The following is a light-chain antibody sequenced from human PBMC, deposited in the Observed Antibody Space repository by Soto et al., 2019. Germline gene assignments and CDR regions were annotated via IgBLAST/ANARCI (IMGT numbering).Light chain of an antibody. Sequence: LLTQSPATLSLSPGERATLSCRASQTVSSQLAWYQQRPGQAPRLLIYAASSRATGIPDRFSGSGSGTDFTLTIRRLEPEDFAVYYCQQYGSSPRTFGGGTKVDIK. J-gene: IGKJ4*01. CDR1: QTVSSQ. CDR2: AAS. V-gene: IGKV3-20*01. CDR3: QQYGSSPRT.